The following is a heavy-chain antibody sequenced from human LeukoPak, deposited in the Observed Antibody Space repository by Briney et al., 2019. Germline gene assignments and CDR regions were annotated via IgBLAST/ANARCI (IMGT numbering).Heavy chain of an antibody. V-gene: IGHV1-2*02. CDR1: GYTFTGDY. J-gene: IGHJ6*02. CDR3: ARGDRTETRLRYFDWLMDV. D-gene: IGHD3-9*01. CDR2: INPNSGGT. Sequence: GASVKVSCKASGYTFTGDYMHWVRQAPGQGLEWMGWINPNSGGTNYAQKFQGRVTMTRDTSISTAYMELSRLRSDDTAVYYCARGDRTETRLRYFDWLMDVWGQGTTVTVSS.